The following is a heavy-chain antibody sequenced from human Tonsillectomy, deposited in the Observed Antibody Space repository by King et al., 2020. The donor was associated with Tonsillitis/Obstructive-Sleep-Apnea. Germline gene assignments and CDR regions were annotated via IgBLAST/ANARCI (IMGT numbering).Heavy chain of an antibody. J-gene: IGHJ4*02. Sequence: VQLQESGPGLVKPSETLSLTCTVSGGSISSYYWRWIRQPAGKGLEWIGRIYTSGSTNYNPSLKSRVTMSVDTSKNQFSLKLSSVTAADTAVYYWAREGYSYGLGFDYWGQGTLVTVSS. D-gene: IGHD5-18*01. CDR2: IYTSGST. CDR3: AREGYSYGLGFDY. V-gene: IGHV4-4*07. CDR1: GGSISSYY.